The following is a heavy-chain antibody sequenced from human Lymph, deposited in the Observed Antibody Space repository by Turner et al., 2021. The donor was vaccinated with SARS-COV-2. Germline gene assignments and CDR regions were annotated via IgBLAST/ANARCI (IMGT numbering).Heavy chain of an antibody. Sequence: QVQLVQSGAEVKKPGSSVKVSCKASGAPFSSPAISWVRQAPGQGLEWMVGIIPSFGTAIYAQRFQDRVQITAEESTSTAYMELRSLRSEDTAVYYCARGAAYCSGGSCYRKGFDYWGQGTPVTVSS. V-gene: IGHV1-69*01. CDR3: ARGAAYCSGGSCYRKGFDY. CDR2: IIPSFGTA. D-gene: IGHD2-15*01. CDR1: GAPFSSPA. J-gene: IGHJ4*02.